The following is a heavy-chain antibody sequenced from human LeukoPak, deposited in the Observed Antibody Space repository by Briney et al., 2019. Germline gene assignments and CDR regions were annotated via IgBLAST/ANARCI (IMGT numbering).Heavy chain of an antibody. CDR2: INSDGSST. J-gene: IGHJ3*02. Sequence: GGSLRLSCAASGFTFSSYWMHWVRQAPGKGLVWVSRINSDGSSTSYADSVKGRFTISRDNAKNTLYLQMNSLRAEDTAVYYCATTGPEEQWLVGDGAFDIWGQGTMVTVSS. CDR1: GFTFSSYW. D-gene: IGHD6-19*01. CDR3: ATTGPEEQWLVGDGAFDI. V-gene: IGHV3-74*01.